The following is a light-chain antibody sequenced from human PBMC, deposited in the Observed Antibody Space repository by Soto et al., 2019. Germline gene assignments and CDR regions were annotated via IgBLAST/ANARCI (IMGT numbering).Light chain of an antibody. CDR3: QQYFNWIT. J-gene: IGKJ5*01. V-gene: IGKV3-15*01. CDR1: ESVNNN. Sequence: EIVMTQSPATLSVSPGERATLSCRASESVNNNLAWYQQKPGQTPRVLIYGASTRATGIPARFSGSGSGTEFPLTISSLQAEDFAVYFCQQYFNWITFGQGTRLEIK. CDR2: GAS.